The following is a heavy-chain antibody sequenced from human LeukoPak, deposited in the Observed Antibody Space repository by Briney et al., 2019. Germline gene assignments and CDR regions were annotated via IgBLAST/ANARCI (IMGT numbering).Heavy chain of an antibody. Sequence: SETLSLTCTVSGGSISSGGYYWSWIRQPPGKGLEWIGYIYHSGSTYYNPSLKSRVTISVDRSKNQFSLKLSSVTAADTAVYYCARDTSGSYLFWGQGTLVTVSS. CDR3: ARDTSGSYLF. V-gene: IGHV4-30-2*01. J-gene: IGHJ4*02. D-gene: IGHD1-26*01. CDR2: IYHSGST. CDR1: GGSISSGGYY.